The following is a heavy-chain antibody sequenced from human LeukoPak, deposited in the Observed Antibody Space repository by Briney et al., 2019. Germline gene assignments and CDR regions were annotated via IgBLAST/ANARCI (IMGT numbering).Heavy chain of an antibody. CDR2: MSQTGDR. V-gene: IGHV4-38-2*01. J-gene: IGHJ4*02. CDR1: GYSIGTGYY. Sequence: SETLSLTCDVSGYSIGTGYYWGCIRQPPGKGLEWIGSMSQTGDRYYNPSLKDRVTISVDTSKNQFSLNLRSVTAADTAVYYCARDSRGYFYAQIDYWGQGTLVTVSS. D-gene: IGHD5-18*01. CDR3: ARDSRGYFYAQIDY.